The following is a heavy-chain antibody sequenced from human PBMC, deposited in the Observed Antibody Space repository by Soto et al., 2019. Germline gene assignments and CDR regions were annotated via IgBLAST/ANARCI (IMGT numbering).Heavy chain of an antibody. V-gene: IGHV4-59*01. J-gene: IGHJ1*01. CDR1: GGSISSYY. Sequence: QVQLQESGPGLVKPSETLSLTCTVSGGSISSYYWSWIRQPPGKGLEWIGYIYYSGSTNYNPSLKSRVTISVDTSKNQFSLKLSSVTAADTAVYYCASYSSGWISQHWGQGTLVTVSS. CDR3: ASYSSGWISQH. D-gene: IGHD6-19*01. CDR2: IYYSGST.